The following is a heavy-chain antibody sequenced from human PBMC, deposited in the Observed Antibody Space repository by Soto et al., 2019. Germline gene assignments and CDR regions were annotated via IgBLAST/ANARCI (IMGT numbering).Heavy chain of an antibody. D-gene: IGHD1-1*01. CDR2: VSYDGSNT. J-gene: IGHJ3*02. CDR1: GFSISNYA. V-gene: IGHV3-30-3*01. Sequence: QVQLVESGGGVVQPGRSLRLSCAVSGFSISNYAMHWVRQAPGKGLEWVAIVSYDGSNTHYTDSVKGRFSISRDKSMNTLYMQMSSLRAEDTAIYYCARGGTVNGFDIWGQGTMVTVSS. CDR3: ARGGTVNGFDI.